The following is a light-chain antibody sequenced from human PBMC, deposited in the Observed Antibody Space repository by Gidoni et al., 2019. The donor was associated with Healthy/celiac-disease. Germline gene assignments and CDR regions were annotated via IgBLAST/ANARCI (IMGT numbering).Light chain of an antibody. V-gene: IGKV1-39*01. Sequence: DIQMTQSPSSLSASVGDRVTITCRASQSIRIYLNWYQQKPGKAPKLLIYAESSLQSGVPSRFSGSGSGTDFTLTISSLQPEDFATYYCQQSYSTLWTFGQGTKVEIK. J-gene: IGKJ1*01. CDR1: QSIRIY. CDR2: AES. CDR3: QQSYSTLWT.